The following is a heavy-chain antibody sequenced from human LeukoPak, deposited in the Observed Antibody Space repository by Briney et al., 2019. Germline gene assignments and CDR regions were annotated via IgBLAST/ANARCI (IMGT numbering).Heavy chain of an antibody. D-gene: IGHD2-2*01. CDR1: GFTFSSYS. CDR2: IGSGGSGGT. V-gene: IGHV3-23*01. CDR3: AKRGCDTTTCSYYFDY. J-gene: IGHJ4*02. Sequence: GGSLRLSCAASGFTFSSYSMSWVRQVPGKGLEWVSVIGSGGSGGTSYADSVRGRFTMSRDNSKKTLFLQMNSLRAEDTAVYYCAKRGCDTTTCSYYFDYWGRGTLVTVSS.